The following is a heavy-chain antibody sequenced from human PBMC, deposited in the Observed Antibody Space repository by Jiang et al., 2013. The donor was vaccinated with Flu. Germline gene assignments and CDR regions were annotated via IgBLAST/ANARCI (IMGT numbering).Heavy chain of an antibody. D-gene: IGHD4-17*01. CDR1: SGYY. Sequence: SGYYWGWIRQPPGKGLEWIGSIYHSGSTYYNPSLKSRVTISVDTSKNQFSLKLSSVTAADTAVYYCARATVTTFFSPFDIWGQGTMVTVSS. J-gene: IGHJ3*02. CDR2: IYHSGST. V-gene: IGHV4-38-2*02. CDR3: ARATVTTFFSPFDI.